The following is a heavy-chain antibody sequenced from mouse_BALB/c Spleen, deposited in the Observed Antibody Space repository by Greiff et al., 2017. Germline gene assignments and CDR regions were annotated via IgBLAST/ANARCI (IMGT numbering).Heavy chain of an antibody. V-gene: IGHV1-7*01. Sequence: QVQLQQSGAELAKPGASVKMSCKASGYTFTSYWMHWVKQRPGQGLEWIGYINPSTGYTEYNQKFKDKATLTADKSSSTAYMQLSSLTSEDSAVYYCARQNYDDVSHAMDYWGQGTSVTVSS. CDR3: ARQNYDDVSHAMDY. J-gene: IGHJ4*01. CDR2: INPSTGYT. D-gene: IGHD2-4*01. CDR1: GYTFTSYW.